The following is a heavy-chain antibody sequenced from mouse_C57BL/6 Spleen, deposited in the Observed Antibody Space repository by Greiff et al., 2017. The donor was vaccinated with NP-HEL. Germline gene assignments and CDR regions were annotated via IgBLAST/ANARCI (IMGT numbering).Heavy chain of an antibody. V-gene: IGHV5-6*02. Sequence: EVKLMESGGDLVKPGGSLKLSCAASGFTFSSYGMSWVRQTPDKRLEWVATISSGGSYTYYPDSVKGRFTISRDNAKNTLYLQMSSLKSEDTAMYYCARREDYDDFDYWGQGTTLTVSS. CDR1: GFTFSSYG. CDR3: ARREDYDDFDY. D-gene: IGHD2-4*01. CDR2: ISSGGSYT. J-gene: IGHJ2*01.